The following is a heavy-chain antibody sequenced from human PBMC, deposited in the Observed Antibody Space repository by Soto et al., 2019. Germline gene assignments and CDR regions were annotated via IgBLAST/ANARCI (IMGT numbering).Heavy chain of an antibody. V-gene: IGHV3-11*06. CDR1: GFTFSDYH. Sequence: GGSLRLSCAASGFTFSDYHMSWIRQAPGKGLEWVSYISSSSSYTNYADSVKGRFTISRDNAKNSLYLQMNSLRAEDTAVYYCARGAVAGIGSFDYWGQGTLVTVSS. CDR3: ARGAVAGIGSFDY. J-gene: IGHJ4*02. D-gene: IGHD6-19*01. CDR2: ISSSSSYT.